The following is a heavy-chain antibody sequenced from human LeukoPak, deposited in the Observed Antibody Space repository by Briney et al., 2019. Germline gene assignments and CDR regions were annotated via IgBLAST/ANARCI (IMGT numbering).Heavy chain of an antibody. D-gene: IGHD3-10*01. CDR3: AREKPYGSGSYSDY. CDR2: IYYSGST. J-gene: IGHJ4*02. Sequence: PSETLFLTCTVSGGSISSYYWSWIRQPPGKGLEWIGYIYYSGSTNYNPSLKSRVTISVDTSKNQFSLKLSSVTAADTAVYYCAREKPYGSGSYSDYWGQGTLVTVSS. CDR1: GGSISSYY. V-gene: IGHV4-59*01.